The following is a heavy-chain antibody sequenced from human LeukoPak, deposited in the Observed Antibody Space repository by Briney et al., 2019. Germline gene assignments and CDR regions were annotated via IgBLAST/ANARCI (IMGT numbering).Heavy chain of an antibody. CDR2: IRSKAYGAKT. CDR1: GFTFGDYT. D-gene: IGHD1-26*01. CDR3: TRDGATLDY. J-gene: IGHJ4*02. V-gene: IGHV3-49*04. Sequence: TGGSLRLSCTASGFTFGDYTMSWVRQAPGKGLEGVGFIRSKAYGAKTEYAASVKGRFTISRDDSKRSAYLQMNSLKTEDTAMYYCTRDGATLDYWGQGTLVTVSS.